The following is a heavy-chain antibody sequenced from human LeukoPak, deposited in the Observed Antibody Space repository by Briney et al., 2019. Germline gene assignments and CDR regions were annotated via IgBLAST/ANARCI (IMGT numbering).Heavy chain of an antibody. Sequence: SETLSLTCNVSGASFNYYYWSWIRQPAGKGLEWIGRVYLGGSTNYNPSLKSRVMMSLDKANNQFSLRLSSATAADTAIYYCARDHCDDAACYPFDRRGQGTLVTVSS. V-gene: IGHV4-4*07. D-gene: IGHD2-21*01. CDR2: VYLGGST. CDR3: ARDHCDDAACYPFDR. J-gene: IGHJ4*02. CDR1: GASFNYYY.